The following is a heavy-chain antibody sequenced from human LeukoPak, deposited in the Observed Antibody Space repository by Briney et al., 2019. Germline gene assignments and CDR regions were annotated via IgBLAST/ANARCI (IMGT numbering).Heavy chain of an antibody. CDR2: IYSGGSA. D-gene: IGHD3-3*01. V-gene: IGHV3-53*01. CDR3: ARDQGVAAALYYYYYMDV. Sequence: GGSLRLSCAASGFTVSSYYMSWIRQAPGKGLEWVSVIYSGGSASYADSVKGRFTISRDNSKNTVYLQMNSLRAEDTAVYYCARDQGVAAALYYYYYMDVWGKGTTVTVSS. CDR1: GFTVSSYY. J-gene: IGHJ6*03.